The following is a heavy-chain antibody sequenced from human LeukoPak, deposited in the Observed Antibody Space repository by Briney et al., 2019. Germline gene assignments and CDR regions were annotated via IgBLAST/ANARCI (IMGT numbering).Heavy chain of an antibody. CDR2: ISGSGGST. Sequence: GGSLRLSCAASGFTFSSYGMSWVRQAPGKGLEWVSAISGSGGSTYYADSVKDRFTISRDNSKNTLYLQMNSLRAEDTAVYYCAKTLGGTITDYYYYYMDVWGKGTTVTVSS. J-gene: IGHJ6*03. CDR1: GFTFSSYG. CDR3: AKTLGGTITDYYYYYMDV. D-gene: IGHD6-19*01. V-gene: IGHV3-23*01.